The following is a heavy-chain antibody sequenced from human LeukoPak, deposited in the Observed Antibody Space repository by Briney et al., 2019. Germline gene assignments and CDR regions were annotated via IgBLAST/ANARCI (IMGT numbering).Heavy chain of an antibody. D-gene: IGHD3-9*01. CDR3: ARAGTVFYYFDY. CDR1: GGSISSGDYY. J-gene: IGHJ4*02. CDR2: IYYSGST. Sequence: SETLSLTCTVSGGSISSGDYYWSWIRQPPGKGLEWIGYIYYSGSTYYNPSLKSRVTISVDTSKNQFSLKLSSVTAADTAVYYCARAGTVFYYFDYWGQGTLVTVSS. V-gene: IGHV4-30-4*08.